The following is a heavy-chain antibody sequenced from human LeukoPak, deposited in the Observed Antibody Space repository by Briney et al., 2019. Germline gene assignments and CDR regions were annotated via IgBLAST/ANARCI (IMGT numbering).Heavy chain of an antibody. CDR1: GYTFTRHY. V-gene: IGHV1-46*01. Sequence: GASVKVSCKAYGYTFTRHYMNWVRQAPGQGLEWMGKINPSSGGTGYAQKFQGRVTMTRNTSISTAYMELSSLRSEDTAVYYCARTYSGYDQLNYWGQGTLVTVSS. CDR3: ARTYSGYDQLNY. J-gene: IGHJ4*02. D-gene: IGHD5-12*01. CDR2: INPSSGGT.